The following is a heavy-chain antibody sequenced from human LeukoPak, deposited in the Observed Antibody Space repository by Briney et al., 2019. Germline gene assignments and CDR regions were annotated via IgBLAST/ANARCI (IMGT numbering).Heavy chain of an antibody. CDR1: GYTFTSYY. V-gene: IGHV1-46*01. Sequence: ASVTVSCKASGYTFTSYYMRWVRQAPGQGLEWMGIINPSGGSTSYAQKFQGRVTMTRDTSTSTVYMELSSLRSEDTAVYYCAREIVVVVAATGDAFDIWGQGTMVTVSS. CDR2: INPSGGST. D-gene: IGHD2-15*01. CDR3: AREIVVVVAATGDAFDI. J-gene: IGHJ3*02.